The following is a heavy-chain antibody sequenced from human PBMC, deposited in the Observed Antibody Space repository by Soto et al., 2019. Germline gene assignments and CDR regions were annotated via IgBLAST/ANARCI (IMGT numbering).Heavy chain of an antibody. V-gene: IGHV4-34*01. CDR2: INNSRNT. CDR1: GGSFSGYY. CDR3: ARHGTSLSPLNP. J-gene: IGHJ5*02. Sequence: SETLSLTCAVYGGSFSGYYWSWIRQPLGKGLEWIGEINNSRNTNYNPSIKSRVTITVDTSTNQNSHKLTSVTATDTAVYYCARHGTSLSPLNPWGQGTLVTVSS.